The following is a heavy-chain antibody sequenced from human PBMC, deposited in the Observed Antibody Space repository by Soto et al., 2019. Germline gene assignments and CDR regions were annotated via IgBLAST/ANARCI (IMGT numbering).Heavy chain of an antibody. CDR3: ARRPTVEGGYYYFDY. CDR2: IIPILGIA. V-gene: IGHV1-69*02. J-gene: IGHJ4*02. Sequence: QVQLVQSGAEVNKPGSSVKVSCEASGGTFSSYTISWVRQAPGQGLEWMGRIIPILGIANYAQKFQGRVTITADKSTSTAYMELSSLRSEDTAVYYCARRPTVEGGYYYFDYCRQGTLVTVSS. CDR1: GGTFSSYT. D-gene: IGHD4-4*01.